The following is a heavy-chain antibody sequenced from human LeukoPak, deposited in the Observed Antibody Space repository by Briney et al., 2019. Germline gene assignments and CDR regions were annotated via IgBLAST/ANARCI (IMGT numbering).Heavy chain of an antibody. Sequence: SETLSLTCTVSGGSISSSSYYWGWIRQPPGKGLEWIGCINYSGGTNYNPSLKSRVTISVDTSKNQFSLKLSSVTAADTAVYYCARGMGERWIVGAAFGYWGQGTLVTLSS. V-gene: IGHV4-39*07. D-gene: IGHD1-26*01. J-gene: IGHJ4*02. CDR1: GGSISSSSYY. CDR2: INYSGGT. CDR3: ARGMGERWIVGAAFGY.